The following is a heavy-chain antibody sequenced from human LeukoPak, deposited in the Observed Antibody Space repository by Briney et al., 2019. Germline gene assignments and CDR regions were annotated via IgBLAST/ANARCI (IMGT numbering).Heavy chain of an antibody. CDR3: ARDLAGPPQEAFDI. J-gene: IGHJ3*02. CDR2: IKQDGSEK. V-gene: IGHV3-7*01. CDR1: GFMFSSCW. Sequence: GGSLRLSCAASGFMFSSCWMSWVRQAPGKGLEWVANIKQDGSEKYYVDSVKGRFTISRDNAKNSLYLQMNSLRAEDTAVYYCARDLAGPPQEAFDIWGQGTMVTVSS.